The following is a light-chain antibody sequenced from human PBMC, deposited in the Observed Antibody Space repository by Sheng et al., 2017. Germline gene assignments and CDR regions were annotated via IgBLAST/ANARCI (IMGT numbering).Light chain of an antibody. CDR1: SSDVGTYNY. CDR3: YSYTTSSTYV. J-gene: IGLJ1*01. V-gene: IGLV2-14*01. CDR2: EVS. Sequence: QSALTQPASVSGSPGQSITIPCTGTSSDVGTYNYVSWYQQHPGKAPKLMMYEVSNRPSGVSNRFSGSKSGNAATLTISGLQAEDEADYYCYSYTTSSTYVFGTGTKVTVL.